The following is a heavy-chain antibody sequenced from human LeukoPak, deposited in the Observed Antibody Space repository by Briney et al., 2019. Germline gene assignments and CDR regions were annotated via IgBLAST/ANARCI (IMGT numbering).Heavy chain of an antibody. D-gene: IGHD1-26*01. CDR3: ARDGGWELLPGWFDP. Sequence: ASVKVSCKASGYTFTSYAMHWVRQAPGQRLEWMGRINAGNGNTKYSQKFQGRVTITRDTSASTAYMELSSLRSEDTAVYYCARDGGWELLPGWFDPWGQGTLVTVSS. CDR2: INAGNGNT. V-gene: IGHV1-3*01. CDR1: GYTFTSYA. J-gene: IGHJ5*02.